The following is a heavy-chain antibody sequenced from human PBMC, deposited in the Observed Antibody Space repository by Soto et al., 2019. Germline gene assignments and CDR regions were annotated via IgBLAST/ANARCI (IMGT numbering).Heavy chain of an antibody. J-gene: IGHJ3*02. CDR3: AKGLFYEDAFDI. V-gene: IGHV3-23*01. D-gene: IGHD3-22*01. CDR2: ISGSGGST. CDR1: GFTFSSYA. Sequence: GSLRLSCAASGFTFSSYAMSWVRQAPGKGLEWVSAISGSGGSTYYADSVKGRFTISRDNSKNTPYLQMNSLRAEDTAVYYCAKGLFYEDAFDIWGQGTMVTVSS.